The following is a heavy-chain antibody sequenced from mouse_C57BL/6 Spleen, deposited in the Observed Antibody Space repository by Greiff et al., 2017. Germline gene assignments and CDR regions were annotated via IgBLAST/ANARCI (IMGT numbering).Heavy chain of an antibody. Sequence: VQLQQSGAELVRPGTSVKVSCKASGYAFTNYLIEWVKQRPGQGLEWIGVIIPGSGGTNYNEKFKGKATLTADTSSSTAYKQLSSLTAEDAADYCGTRYREYEGNINYWGQGTTLTVSS. CDR3: TRYREYEGNINY. CDR1: GYAFTNYL. D-gene: IGHD1-2*01. CDR2: IIPGSGGT. V-gene: IGHV1-54*01. J-gene: IGHJ2*01.